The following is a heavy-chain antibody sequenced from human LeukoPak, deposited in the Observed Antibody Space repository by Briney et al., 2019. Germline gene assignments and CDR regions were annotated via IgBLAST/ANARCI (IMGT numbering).Heavy chain of an antibody. CDR3: TKKITFYYESSGYD. V-gene: IGHV3-23*01. J-gene: IGHJ4*02. CDR2: ISGSGDNS. D-gene: IGHD3-22*01. CDR1: GFTLGNYG. Sequence: GGSLRLSCAASGFTLGNYGMSWVRQAPGKGLEWVSTISGSGDNSYYADSVRGRFTISRDNSKNTLYLQMNSLRAEDTAVYYCTKKITFYYESSGYDWGQGTLVTVSS.